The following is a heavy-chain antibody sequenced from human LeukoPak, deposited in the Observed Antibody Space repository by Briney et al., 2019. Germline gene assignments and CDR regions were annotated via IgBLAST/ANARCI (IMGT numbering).Heavy chain of an antibody. Sequence: GGSLRLSCAASGFTFSTYSMNWVRQAPGKGLEWVSSISSSSNYIYYADSVKGRFTISRDNAKNSLYLQMNSLRAEDTAVYYCARDEPTHYYDSSGLFDYWGQGTLVTVSS. CDR2: ISSSSNYI. CDR1: GFTFSTYS. J-gene: IGHJ4*02. V-gene: IGHV3-21*01. D-gene: IGHD3-22*01. CDR3: ARDEPTHYYDSSGLFDY.